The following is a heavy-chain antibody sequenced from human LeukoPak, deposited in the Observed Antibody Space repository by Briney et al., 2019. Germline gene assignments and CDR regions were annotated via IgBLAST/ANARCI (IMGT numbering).Heavy chain of an antibody. J-gene: IGHJ4*02. CDR1: GFTFSSYE. CDR2: ISSSGSTI. Sequence: PGGSLRLSCAASGFTFSSYEINWVRQAPGKGLEWVSYISSSGSTIYYADSVKGRFTISRDNAKNSLYLQMNSLRAEDTAVYYCARPSGTGYIDYWGQGTLVTVSS. V-gene: IGHV3-48*03. CDR3: ARPSGTGYIDY. D-gene: IGHD3/OR15-3a*01.